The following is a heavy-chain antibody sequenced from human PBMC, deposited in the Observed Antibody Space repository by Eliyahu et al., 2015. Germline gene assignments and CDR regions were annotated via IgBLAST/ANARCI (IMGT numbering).Heavy chain of an antibody. CDR2: XSAYNGNT. CDR1: GYTFTSYX. Sequence: QVQLVQSGAEVKKPGASVKVSCKASGYTFTSYXISWVRQAPGQGLEWMGWXSAYNGNTNXAQKLQGRVTMTTDTSTSTAYMELRSLRSDDTAVYYCAREHPALVVVAQDYGMDVWGQGTTVTVSS. V-gene: IGHV1-18*01. D-gene: IGHD2-15*01. J-gene: IGHJ6*02. CDR3: AREHPALVVVAQDYGMDV.